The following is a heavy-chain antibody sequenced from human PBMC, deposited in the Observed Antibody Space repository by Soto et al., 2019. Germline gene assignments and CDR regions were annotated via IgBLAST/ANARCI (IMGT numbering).Heavy chain of an antibody. CDR2: INAFFGIA. J-gene: IGHJ5*02. Sequence: GASVKVSCKASGGTLSNYPISWMRQAPGQGLEWMGGINAFFGIANYAQKFQGRVTITADESTSTTYMDLRSLRSDDTAVYYCARDVHSSGPTGFDPWGQGTLVTVSS. V-gene: IGHV1-69*13. D-gene: IGHD6-19*01. CDR1: GGTLSNYP. CDR3: ARDVHSSGPTGFDP.